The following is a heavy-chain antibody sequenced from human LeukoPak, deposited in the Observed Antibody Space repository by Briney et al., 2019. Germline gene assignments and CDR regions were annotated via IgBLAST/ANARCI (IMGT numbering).Heavy chain of an antibody. CDR1: GFSVSSSY. Sequence: PGGSLRLSCVVSGFSVSSSYMSWGRQAPGKGLEWASVIYSGGTTYYADSVKGRFTVSRDSSKNTLQIHMSSLSAADTAPYSCARVAVYGSPLRLDSWGQGSLVTVSS. D-gene: IGHD3-10*01. J-gene: IGHJ4*02. CDR2: IYSGGTT. V-gene: IGHV3-66*01. CDR3: ARVAVYGSPLRLDS.